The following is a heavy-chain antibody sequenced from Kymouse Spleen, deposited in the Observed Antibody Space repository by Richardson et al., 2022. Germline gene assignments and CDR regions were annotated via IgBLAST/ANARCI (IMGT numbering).Heavy chain of an antibody. Sequence: QVQLVESGGGVVQPGRSLRLSCAASGFTFSSYGMHWVRQAPGKGLEWVAVIWYDGSNKYYADSVKGRFTISRDNSKNTLYLQMNSLRAEDTAVYYCARDWVTTELDYYYGMDVWGQGTTVTVSS. J-gene: IGHJ6*02. CDR3: ARDWVTTELDYYYGMDV. CDR2: IWYDGSNK. V-gene: IGHV3-33*01. D-gene: IGHD4-17*01. CDR1: GFTFSSYG.